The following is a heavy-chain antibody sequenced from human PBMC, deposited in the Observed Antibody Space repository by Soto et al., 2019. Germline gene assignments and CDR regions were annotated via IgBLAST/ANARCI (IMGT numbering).Heavy chain of an antibody. V-gene: IGHV4-59*01. CDR2: IYYIGRT. CDR3: AREIVGATGWFDP. Sequence: SEILSLTCTVSGGSISSYYWTWIRQPPGKGLEWIGYIYYIGRTNYNPSLKSRVTMSIDTSKNQFSLRLNSVTAADTAVYYCAREIVGATGWFDPWGQGTLVTVSS. J-gene: IGHJ5*02. CDR1: GGSISSYY. D-gene: IGHD1-26*01.